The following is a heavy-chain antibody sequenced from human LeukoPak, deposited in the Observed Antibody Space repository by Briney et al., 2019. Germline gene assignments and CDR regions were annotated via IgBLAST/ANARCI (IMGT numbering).Heavy chain of an antibody. D-gene: IGHD3-16*01. Sequence: SETLSLTCTVSGGSISSSSYYWGWIRQPPGKGLEWIGSIYSGSTYYNPSLKSRVTISVDTSKNQFSLKLSSVTAADTAVYYCARVITVRGVIFDYWGQGTLVTVSS. V-gene: IGHV4-39*01. J-gene: IGHJ4*02. CDR3: ARVITVRGVIFDY. CDR1: GGSISSSSYY. CDR2: IYSGST.